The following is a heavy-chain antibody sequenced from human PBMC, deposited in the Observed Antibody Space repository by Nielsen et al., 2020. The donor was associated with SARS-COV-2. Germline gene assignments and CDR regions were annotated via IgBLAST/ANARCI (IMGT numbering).Heavy chain of an antibody. V-gene: IGHV3-9*02. Sequence: SCAASGFTPDDYAMHWVRQAPGKGLECGSGISWNSGSIGYADSVKGRFTISRDNAKNSLYLQMNSLRAEDTALYYCAKDMYSGYDFDAFDIWGQGTMVTVSS. CDR2: ISWNSGSI. CDR1: GFTPDDYA. J-gene: IGHJ3*02. CDR3: AKDMYSGYDFDAFDI. D-gene: IGHD5-12*01.